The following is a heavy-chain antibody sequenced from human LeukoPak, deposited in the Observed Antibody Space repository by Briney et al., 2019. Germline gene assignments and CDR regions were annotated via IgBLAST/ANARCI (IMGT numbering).Heavy chain of an antibody. V-gene: IGHV1-46*01. CDR3: AREWGIVRAPF. CDR2: INPSGGST. Sequence: ASVKVSCKASGYTFTSYYMHWVRQAPGQGLEWMGIINPSGGSTSYAQKFRGRVTMTRDTSTSTVYMELSSLRSEDTAVYYCAREWGIVRAPFWGQGTLVTVSS. D-gene: IGHD1-26*01. J-gene: IGHJ4*02. CDR1: GYTFTSYY.